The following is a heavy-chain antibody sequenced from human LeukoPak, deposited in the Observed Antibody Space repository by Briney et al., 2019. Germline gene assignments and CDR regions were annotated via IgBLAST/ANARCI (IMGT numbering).Heavy chain of an antibody. V-gene: IGHV1-69*05. Sequence: EASVKVSCKASGGTFSSYAIGWVRQAPGQGLEWMGRIIPIFGTANYAQKFQGRVTITTDESTSTAYMELSSLRSEDTAVYYCAREEDYDILTGIPRNDYWGQGTLVTVSS. CDR2: IIPIFGTA. J-gene: IGHJ4*02. D-gene: IGHD3-9*01. CDR1: GGTFSSYA. CDR3: AREEDYDILTGIPRNDY.